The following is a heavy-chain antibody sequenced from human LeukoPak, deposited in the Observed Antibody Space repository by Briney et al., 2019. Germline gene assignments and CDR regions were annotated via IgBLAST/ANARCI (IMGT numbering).Heavy chain of an antibody. CDR2: IYHSGTT. V-gene: IGHV4-30-4*08. J-gene: IGHJ4*02. Sequence: SETLSLTCTVSGGSIISGNYYWRWIRQPPGKGLEWIGYIYHSGTTYYNPSLKSRVIISVDTSKNQFALKLNSVTAADTAVYYCARRTSGSSHFDYWGQGTLVTVSS. CDR3: ARRTSGSSHFDY. CDR1: GGSIISGNYY. D-gene: IGHD1-1*01.